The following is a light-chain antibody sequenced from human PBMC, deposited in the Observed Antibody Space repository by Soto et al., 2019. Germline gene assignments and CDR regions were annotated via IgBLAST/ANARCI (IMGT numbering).Light chain of an antibody. CDR3: QQYGSSPLT. J-gene: IGKJ4*01. CDR2: GAS. Sequence: EVVLTQSPGTLSLSPWERVTILCLASQSVSSTSLAWYQQKPGQTPRLLIYGASSRATGTPDRISGSGSGTDFTLTISSLEPEDFAVYYCQQYGSSPLTFGGGTKVDIK. CDR1: QSVSSTS. V-gene: IGKV3-20*01.